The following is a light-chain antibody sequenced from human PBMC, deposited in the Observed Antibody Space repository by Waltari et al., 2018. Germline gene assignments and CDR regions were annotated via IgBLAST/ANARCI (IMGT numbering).Light chain of an antibody. CDR1: TANIGSNT. CDR3: AAWDDGLNGWV. V-gene: IGLV1-44*01. J-gene: IGLJ3*02. CDR2: TNS. Sequence: QSVLTQPPSASGSPGQRVTISCSGSTANIGSNTVNWYQQIPGTAPKPLIYTNSQRPAGVPDRFSGSKSGTSGFLAISGLQSEDEADYYCAAWDDGLNGWVFGGRTRVSVL.